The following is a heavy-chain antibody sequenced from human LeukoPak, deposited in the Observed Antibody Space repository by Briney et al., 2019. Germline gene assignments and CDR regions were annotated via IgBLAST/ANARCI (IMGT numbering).Heavy chain of an antibody. CDR3: ARVLGEYYYGSGSETFDP. V-gene: IGHV4-59*01. J-gene: IGHJ5*02. CDR2: IYYSGST. D-gene: IGHD3-10*01. Sequence: KPSETLSLTCTVSGGSISSYYWSWIRQPPGKGLEWIGYIYYSGSTNYNPSLKSRVTISVDTSKNQFSLKLSSMTAADTAVYYCARVLGEYYYGSGSETFDPWGQGTLVTVSS. CDR1: GGSISSYY.